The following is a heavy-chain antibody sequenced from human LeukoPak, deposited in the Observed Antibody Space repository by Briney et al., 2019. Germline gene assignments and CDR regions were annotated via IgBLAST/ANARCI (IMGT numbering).Heavy chain of an antibody. CDR3: ASIDFWSGPTDY. CDR1: GFTFSSYG. V-gene: IGHV3-33*03. J-gene: IGHJ4*02. D-gene: IGHD3-3*01. Sequence: GGSLRLSCAASGFTFSSYGMHWVRQAPGKGLEWVAVIWYGGSNKYYADSVKGRFTISRDNAKNSLYLQMNSLRAEDTAVYYCASIDFWSGPTDYWGQGTLVTVSS. CDR2: IWYGGSNK.